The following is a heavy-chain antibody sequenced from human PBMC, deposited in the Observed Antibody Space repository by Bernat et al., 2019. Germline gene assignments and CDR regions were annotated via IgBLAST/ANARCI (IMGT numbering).Heavy chain of an antibody. CDR3: ARESRGYSYGYYYYGMDV. CDR1: GFTLSSSA. J-gene: IGHJ6*02. D-gene: IGHD5-18*01. Sequence: EVQLLDSGGGLVQPGGSLRLSCVASGFTLSSSAVSWVRQAPGMGPEWVSSLSHTDGAAYYADSVKGRFTISRDNSKNTLYLQMNSLRAEDTAVYYCARESRGYSYGYYYYGMDVWGQGTTVTVSS. V-gene: IGHV3-23*01. CDR2: LSHTDGAA.